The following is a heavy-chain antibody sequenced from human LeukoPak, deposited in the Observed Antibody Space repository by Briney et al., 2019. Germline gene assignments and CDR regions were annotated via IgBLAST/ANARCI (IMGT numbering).Heavy chain of an antibody. J-gene: IGHJ4*02. D-gene: IGHD1-26*01. CDR1: GGTFSSYA. Sequence: SVKVSCKASGGTFSSYAISWVRQAPGQGLEWMGGVIPIFGTANYAQKFQDRVTITTDESTSTAYMELSSLRSEDTSVYYCSTSLVGAFDYWGQGTLVTVSS. V-gene: IGHV1-69*05. CDR3: STSLVGAFDY. CDR2: VIPIFGTA.